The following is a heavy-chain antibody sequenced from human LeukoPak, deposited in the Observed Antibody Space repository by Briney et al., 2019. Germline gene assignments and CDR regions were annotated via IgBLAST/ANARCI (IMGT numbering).Heavy chain of an antibody. CDR1: GGSISSYY. Sequence: KSSETLSLTCTVSGGSISSYYWSWIRQPPGKGLEWIGYIYTSGSTNYNPSLKSRVTISVDTSKNQFSLKLSSVTAADTAVYYCARLGSSGNWSDPWGQGTLVTVSS. CDR2: IYTSGST. V-gene: IGHV4-4*09. J-gene: IGHJ5*02. D-gene: IGHD1-1*01. CDR3: ARLGSSGNWSDP.